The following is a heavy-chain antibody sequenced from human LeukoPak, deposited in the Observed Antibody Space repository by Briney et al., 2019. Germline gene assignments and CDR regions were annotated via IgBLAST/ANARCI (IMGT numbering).Heavy chain of an antibody. V-gene: IGHV1-69*05. CDR3: AREGQQLVPLDY. CDR2: IIPIFGTA. Sequence: SVKVSCKASGGTFSSYAISWVRQAPGQGLEWMGGIIPIFGTANYAQKFQGRVTITTDESTSTAYMELSSLRSEDTAVYYCAREGQQLVPLDYWGQGTLVTVSS. CDR1: GGTFSSYA. J-gene: IGHJ4*02. D-gene: IGHD6-13*01.